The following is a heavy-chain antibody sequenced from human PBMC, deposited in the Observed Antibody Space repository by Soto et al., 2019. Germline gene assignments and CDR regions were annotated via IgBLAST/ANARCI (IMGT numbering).Heavy chain of an antibody. Sequence: GPSVKVSCKASGGTLSSYAISWVRQAPGQGLEWMGGIIPIFGTANYAQKFQGRVTITADKSTSTAYMELSSLRSEDTAVYYCARGHLDIVVVPAAIYYYGMDVWGQGTTVTVSS. CDR1: GGTLSSYA. J-gene: IGHJ6*02. V-gene: IGHV1-69*06. CDR3: ARGHLDIVVVPAAIYYYGMDV. CDR2: IIPIFGTA. D-gene: IGHD2-2*02.